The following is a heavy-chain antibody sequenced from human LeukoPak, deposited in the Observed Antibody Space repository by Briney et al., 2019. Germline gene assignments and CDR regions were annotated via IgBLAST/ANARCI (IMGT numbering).Heavy chain of an antibody. V-gene: IGHV3-23*01. Sequence: GGSLRLSCAASGFNFRSYAMTWVRQPPGKGLEWVSSTSSNGGSTYYADFMEGRFTISRDNSMNTLSLQMDSLRVEDTAVYYCAKDRDYDIFTGCPGYWGQGTLVTVSS. J-gene: IGHJ4*02. CDR2: TSSNGGST. CDR1: GFNFRSYA. CDR3: AKDRDYDIFTGCPGY. D-gene: IGHD3-9*01.